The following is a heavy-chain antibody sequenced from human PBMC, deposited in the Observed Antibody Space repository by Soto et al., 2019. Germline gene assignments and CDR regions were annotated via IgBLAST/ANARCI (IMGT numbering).Heavy chain of an antibody. V-gene: IGHV1-69*13. D-gene: IGHD3-22*01. J-gene: IGHJ4*02. CDR3: ARDLEYYDSSECA. CDR1: GDTFSSYA. CDR2: IIPIFGTA. Sequence: SVKVSCKASGDTFSSYAISWVRQAPGQGLEWMGGIIPIFGTANYAQKFQGRVTITADESTSTAYMELSSLRSEDTAVYYCARDLEYYDSSECAWGQGTLVTVSS.